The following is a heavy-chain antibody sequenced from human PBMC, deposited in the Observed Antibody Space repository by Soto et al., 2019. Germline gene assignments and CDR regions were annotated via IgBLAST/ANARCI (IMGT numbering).Heavy chain of an antibody. Sequence: QVQLVQSGAEVKKPGSSVKVSCKASGGTFSSYTISWVRQAPGQGLEWMGRIIPILGIANYAQKFQGRVTITADKSTSTAYMELSSLRSEDTAVYYCARTQLERTNWFDPWGQGTLVTVSS. D-gene: IGHD1-1*01. CDR3: ARTQLERTNWFDP. CDR2: IIPILGIA. CDR1: GGTFSSYT. J-gene: IGHJ5*02. V-gene: IGHV1-69*02.